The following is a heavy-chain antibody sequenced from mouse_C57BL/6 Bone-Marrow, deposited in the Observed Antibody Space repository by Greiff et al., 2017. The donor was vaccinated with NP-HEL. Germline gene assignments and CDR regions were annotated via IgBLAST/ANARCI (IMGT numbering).Heavy chain of an antibody. J-gene: IGHJ4*01. Sequence: VKLMESGAELVRPGASVTLSCKASGYTFTDYEMHWVKQTPVHGLEWIGAIDPETGGTAYNQKFKGKAILTADKSSSTAYMELRSLTSEDSAVYYCTNDYDGGYYAMDYWGQGTSVTVSS. V-gene: IGHV1-15*01. D-gene: IGHD2-4*01. CDR2: IDPETGGT. CDR3: TNDYDGGYYAMDY. CDR1: GYTFTDYE.